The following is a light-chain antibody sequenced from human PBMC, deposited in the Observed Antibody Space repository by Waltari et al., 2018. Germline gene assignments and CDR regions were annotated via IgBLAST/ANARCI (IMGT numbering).Light chain of an antibody. CDR1: NIGRKT. CDR2: YDS. Sequence: SYVLTQPPSVSVAPGPTARITCGGNNIGRKTVHWFQQLQGQAPVLVIYYDSDRPSGIPDRFSRSNSANTATLTITRVEAGDEADYYCQVSDAFSDQRVVDGGTELTVL. J-gene: IGLJ3*02. CDR3: QVSDAFSDQRV. V-gene: IGLV3-21*04.